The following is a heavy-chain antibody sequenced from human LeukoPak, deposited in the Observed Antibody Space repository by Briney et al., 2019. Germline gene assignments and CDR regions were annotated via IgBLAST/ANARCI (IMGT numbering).Heavy chain of an antibody. J-gene: IGHJ3*02. Sequence: GGSLRLSCAASGFTFSSYSMNWVRQAPGKGLEWVGRSRNKANSYTTEYAASVKGRFTISRDDSKNSVYLQMNSLKTEDTAVYYCARVSGSNYGRAFDIWGQGTMVTVSS. CDR1: GFTFSSYS. V-gene: IGHV3-72*01. CDR2: SRNKANSYTT. D-gene: IGHD1-26*01. CDR3: ARVSGSNYGRAFDI.